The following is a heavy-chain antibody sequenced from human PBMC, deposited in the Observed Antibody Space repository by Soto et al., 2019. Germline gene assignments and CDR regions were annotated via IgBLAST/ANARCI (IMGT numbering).Heavy chain of an antibody. CDR1: GYTFASYY. CDR2: INPSGGST. V-gene: IGHV1-46*03. J-gene: IGHJ4*02. CDR3: ARFSRDYYDSSGPPVDLYYFDY. Sequence: ASVKVSCKASGYTFASYYMHWVRQAPGQGLEGMGIINPSGGSTSYAQKFQGRVTMTRDTSTSTVYMGLSSLRSEDTAVYYCARFSRDYYDSSGPPVDLYYFDYWGQGTLVTVSS. D-gene: IGHD3-22*01.